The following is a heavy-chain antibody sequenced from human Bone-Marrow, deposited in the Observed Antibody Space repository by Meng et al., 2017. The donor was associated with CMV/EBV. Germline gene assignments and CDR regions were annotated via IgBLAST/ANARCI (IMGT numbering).Heavy chain of an antibody. Sequence: SVKVSCKASGGTFRSCAINWVRQAPGQGLEWMAEIIPMFDIVNYAQKFQGRVTVTTDKSTNTAYMDLSSLKSEDTAVYYCARDSPPLGITMARDYGMDVWGQGTTVTVSS. V-gene: IGHV1-69*10. CDR1: GGTFRSCA. D-gene: IGHD3-10*01. CDR3: ARDSPPLGITMARDYGMDV. J-gene: IGHJ6*02. CDR2: IIPMFDIV.